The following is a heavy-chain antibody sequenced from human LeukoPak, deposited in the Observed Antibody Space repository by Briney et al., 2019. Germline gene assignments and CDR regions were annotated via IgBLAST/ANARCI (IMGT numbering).Heavy chain of an antibody. D-gene: IGHD3-10*01. J-gene: IGHJ4*02. V-gene: IGHV4-39*01. Sequence: SETLSLTCTVSGGSISSSSYYWGWIRQPPWKVLQWIGSIYYSGSTYYNPSLKSRVTISVDTSKNQFSLKLSSVTAADTAVYYCARLAGSGSYFDLYFDYWGQETLVTVSS. CDR1: GGSISSSSYY. CDR3: ARLAGSGSYFDLYFDY. CDR2: IYYSGST.